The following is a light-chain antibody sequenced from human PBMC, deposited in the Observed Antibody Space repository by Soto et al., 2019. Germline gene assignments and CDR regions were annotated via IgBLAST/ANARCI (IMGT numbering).Light chain of an antibody. CDR3: QQYGSSPPEYT. CDR2: GAS. Sequence: EIVLTRSPGTLSLSPGERATLSCRASQSVSSSYFAWYQQRPGQAPRLLISGASSRATGIPDRFSGSGSGTDFTLTISRLEPEDFAVYYCQQYGSSPPEYTFGQGTKLEI. V-gene: IGKV3-20*01. J-gene: IGKJ2*01. CDR1: QSVSSSY.